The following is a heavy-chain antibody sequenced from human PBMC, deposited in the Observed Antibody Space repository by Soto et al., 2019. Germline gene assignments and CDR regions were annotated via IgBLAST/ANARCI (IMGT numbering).Heavy chain of an antibody. D-gene: IGHD3-22*01. J-gene: IGHJ4*02. CDR1: GYTFTSYD. CDR3: ASENYYDSSDYRLPYYFYF. CDR2: MNPNSGNT. V-gene: IGHV1-8*01. Sequence: ASVKVSCKASGYTFTSYDINWVRQATGQGFEWMGWMNPNSGNTGYAQKFQGRVTMTADTSISTAYMELSSLRSEDTAVYYCASENYYDSSDYRLPYYFYFWSQGTLVTVSS.